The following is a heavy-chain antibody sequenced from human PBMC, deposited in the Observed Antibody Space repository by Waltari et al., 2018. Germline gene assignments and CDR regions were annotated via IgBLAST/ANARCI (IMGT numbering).Heavy chain of an antibody. CDR1: GFPFSSNW. CDR2: IKPDGSQQ. Sequence: EVQLVDSGGGLVQPGGSLRLPCAASGFPFSSNWMSWVRQAPGRGREWLANIKPDGSQQYYVDSVRGRFSISRDNAKNSLYLQLNSLRAEDTAIYYCARDFNWGWDFWGQGTLVTVSS. CDR3: ARDFNWGWDF. V-gene: IGHV3-7*03. J-gene: IGHJ4*02. D-gene: IGHD7-27*01.